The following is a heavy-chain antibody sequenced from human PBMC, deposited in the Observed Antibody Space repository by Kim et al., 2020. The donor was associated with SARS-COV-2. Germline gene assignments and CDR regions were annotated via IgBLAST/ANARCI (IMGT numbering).Heavy chain of an antibody. V-gene: IGHV3-11*01. CDR1: GFTFSDFY. CDR2: IRGNGRTI. CDR3: ARGGGAGTIWSLYMDV. D-gene: IGHD1-1*01. Sequence: GGSLRLSCAASGFTFSDFYMSWIRQTPGKGLEWISYIRGNGRTIYYTNSVKGRFTISRDNAKNSLYLQMNSLRPEDTAVYYCARGGGAGTIWSLYMDVWGKGTTVTVSS. J-gene: IGHJ6*03.